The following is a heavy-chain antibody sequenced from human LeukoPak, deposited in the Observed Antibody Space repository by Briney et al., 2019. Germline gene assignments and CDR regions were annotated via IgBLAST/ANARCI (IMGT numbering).Heavy chain of an antibody. CDR3: ARDDSSGYFFDS. CDR1: GSTFCYYN. CDR2: ISSSSSVI. Sequence: GGSLRLSCSASGSTFCYYNMSWVRQAPGKGLEWVSYISSSSSVIYYADSVKGRFTISRDNAKNSLFLQMSSLRDEDTAVYYCARDDSSGYFFDSWGQGTLVTVSS. D-gene: IGHD3-22*01. V-gene: IGHV3-48*02. J-gene: IGHJ4*02.